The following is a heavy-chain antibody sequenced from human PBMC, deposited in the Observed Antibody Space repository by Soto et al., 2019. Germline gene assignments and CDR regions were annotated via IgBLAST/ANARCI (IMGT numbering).Heavy chain of an antibody. CDR1: GFTFRKHA. J-gene: IGHJ4*02. CDR3: AKGVADRGIDS. CDR2: ITASGSAT. Sequence: EVQVLESGGALVQPGGSLRLSCAASGFTFRKHAMTWVRQAPGQGLEYVSSITASGSATFYAASVRGRFASSRDNAKSTLYLQMNSLRAEDTALYYCAKGVADRGIDSWGQGTLVTVSS. V-gene: IGHV3-23*01.